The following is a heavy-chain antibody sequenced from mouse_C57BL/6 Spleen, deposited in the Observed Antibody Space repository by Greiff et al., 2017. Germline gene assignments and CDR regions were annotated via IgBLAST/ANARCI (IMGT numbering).Heavy chain of an antibody. V-gene: IGHV1-42*01. J-gene: IGHJ4*01. CDR2: IHPSTGGT. CDR1: GYSFTGYY. Sequence: VQLQQPGPELVKPGASVKISCKASGYSFTGYYMNWVKQSPEKSLEWIGEIHPSTGGTTYNQKFKAKATLTVDKSSSTAYMQLKSLTSEDSAVYYCARSGRPYYAMDYWGQGTSVTVSS. CDR3: ARSGRPYYAMDY. D-gene: IGHD1-3*01.